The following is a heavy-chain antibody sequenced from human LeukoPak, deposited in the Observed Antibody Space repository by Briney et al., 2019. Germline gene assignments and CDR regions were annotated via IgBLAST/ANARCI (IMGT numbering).Heavy chain of an antibody. CDR3: ERESSGWYKY. D-gene: IGHD6-19*01. CDR2: IYYSGST. Sequence: SETLSLTCTVSGGSISSGGYYWSWIRQHPGKGLEWIGYIYYSGSTYYNPSLKSRVTISEDTSKNQFSLKLSSVTAADTAVYYCERESSGWYKYWGQGTLVTVSS. J-gene: IGHJ4*02. V-gene: IGHV4-31*03. CDR1: GGSISSGGYY.